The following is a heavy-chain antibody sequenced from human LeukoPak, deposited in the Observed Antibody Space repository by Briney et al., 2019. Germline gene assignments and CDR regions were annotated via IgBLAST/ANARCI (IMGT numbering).Heavy chain of an antibody. CDR3: ARHGIDVLLKDYYFDY. J-gene: IGHJ4*02. V-gene: IGHV4-39*01. Sequence: SETLSLTCIVSGGSISSSTYHWGWIRQPPGKGLEWIGSIFFSGSTYHNPSLKSRVTISVDTSKNQFSLRLSSVTAADTAVYYCARHGIDVLLKDYYFDYWGQGTRVTVSS. CDR1: GGSISSSTYH. D-gene: IGHD3-16*01. CDR2: IFFSGST.